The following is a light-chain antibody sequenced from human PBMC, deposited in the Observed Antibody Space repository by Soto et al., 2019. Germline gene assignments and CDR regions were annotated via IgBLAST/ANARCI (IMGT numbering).Light chain of an antibody. CDR3: SSYARGSRA. Sequence: QSVLTQPASVSGSPGQSITISCTGTSSDIGGYKYVSWYQHHPGKVPQLIIYEVNNRPSGVSNRFSGSKSGNTASLTISGLQAEDEAVYYCSSYARGSRAFGGGTKLTVL. CDR1: SSDIGGYKY. V-gene: IGLV2-14*01. CDR2: EVN. J-gene: IGLJ3*02.